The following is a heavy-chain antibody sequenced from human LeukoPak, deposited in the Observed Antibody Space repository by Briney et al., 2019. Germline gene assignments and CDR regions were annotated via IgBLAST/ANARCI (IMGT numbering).Heavy chain of an antibody. J-gene: IGHJ3*02. Sequence: PGGSLRLSCAASGFTFSSYSMNWVRQAPGKGLEWVSSISSSSSYIYYADSVKGRFTISRDNAKNSLYLQMNSLRAEDTAVYYCARDHSSSLPDAFDIWGQGTMVTVSS. CDR3: ARDHSSSLPDAFDI. D-gene: IGHD6-13*01. CDR2: ISSSSSYI. CDR1: GFTFSSYS. V-gene: IGHV3-21*01.